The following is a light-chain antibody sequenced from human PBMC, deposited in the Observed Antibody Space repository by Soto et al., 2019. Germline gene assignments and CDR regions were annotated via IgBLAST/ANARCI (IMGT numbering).Light chain of an antibody. CDR1: QDVGTY. J-gene: IGKJ5*01. V-gene: IGKV3D-11*01. Sequence: VLTQSPATLSLSPGERATLSCRASQDVGTYVAWYQVRSGQAPRLLISGASKRATGIPDRINGGGSGADFTLTITGLEAEDFGVYFCQQGGNWPVTFGQGTRVEIK. CDR2: GAS. CDR3: QQGGNWPVT.